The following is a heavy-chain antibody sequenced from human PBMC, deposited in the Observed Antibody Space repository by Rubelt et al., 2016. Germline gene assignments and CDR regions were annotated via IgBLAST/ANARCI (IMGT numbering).Heavy chain of an antibody. CDR3: ARINPFNDGSGGGSTPVDY. CDR2: IYYSGIT. CDR1: GGSINSYY. D-gene: IGHD3-10*01. J-gene: IGHJ4*02. V-gene: IGHV4-59*12. Sequence: QVQLQESGPGLVKSSETLALTCTVSGGSINSYYWSWIRQPPGKGLEWIGYIYYSGITNYNPSLKSRVTISADTSKNQFSLKLSSVIAADTAVYDWARINPFNDGSGGGSTPVDYWGRGTLVTVSS.